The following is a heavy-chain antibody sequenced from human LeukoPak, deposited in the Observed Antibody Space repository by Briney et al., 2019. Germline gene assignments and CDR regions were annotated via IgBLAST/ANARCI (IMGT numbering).Heavy chain of an antibody. J-gene: IGHJ6*04. CDR3: ATGLGQRYYYYYGMDV. CDR2: ISAYNGNT. Sequence: ASVKVACKASGYTFTSYGISWVRQAPGQGLEWMGWISAYNGNTNYAQKLQGRVTMTTDTSTSTAYMELRSLRSDDTAVYYCATGLGQRYYYYYGMDVWGKGTTVTVSS. D-gene: IGHD3/OR15-3a*01. V-gene: IGHV1-18*04. CDR1: GYTFTSYG.